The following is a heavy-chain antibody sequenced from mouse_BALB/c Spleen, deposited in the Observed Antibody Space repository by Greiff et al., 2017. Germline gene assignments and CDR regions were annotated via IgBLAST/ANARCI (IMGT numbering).Heavy chain of an antibody. CDR1: GFTFSNYW. D-gene: IGHD2-4*01. V-gene: IGHV6-6*02. J-gene: IGHJ3*01. CDR2: IRLKSNNYAT. CDR3: TRSTMITTEFAY. Sequence: DVKLVESGGGLVQPGGSMKLSCVASGFTFSNYWMNWVRQSPEKGLQWVAEIRLKSNNYATHYAESVKGRFTISRDDSKSSVYLQMNNLRAEDTGIYYCTRSTMITTEFAYWGQGTLVTVSA.